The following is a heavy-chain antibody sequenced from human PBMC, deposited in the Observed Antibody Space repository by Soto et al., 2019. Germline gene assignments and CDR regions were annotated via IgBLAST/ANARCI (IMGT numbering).Heavy chain of an antibody. CDR3: SRSNYYHVFWRPYDC. Sequence: EVQLVESGGGVDRPGGSLRLSCAASGFTFDDYGMSWVREAPGKGLEWVAGVNRNGNNIGYADYVKGRFTIYRDNAKSSRYLPISSLIAGDTALYHCSRSNYYHVFWRPYDCWVQGTLVTVPS. V-gene: IGHV3-20*01. J-gene: IGHJ4*02. D-gene: IGHD3-3*01. CDR1: GFTFDDYG. CDR2: VNRNGNNI.